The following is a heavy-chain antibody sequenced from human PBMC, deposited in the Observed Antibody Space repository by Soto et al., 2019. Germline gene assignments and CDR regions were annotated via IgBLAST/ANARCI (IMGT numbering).Heavy chain of an antibody. CDR1: GFTFSSYS. V-gene: IGHV3-48*01. CDR3: AREGDFWSGYSNDY. Sequence: GGSLRLSCAASGFTFSSYSMNWVRQAPGKGLEWVSYISSSSSTIYYADSVKGRFTISRDNAKNSLYLQMNSLRAEDTAVYYCAREGDFWSGYSNDYWGQGTLVTVSS. D-gene: IGHD3-3*01. J-gene: IGHJ4*02. CDR2: ISSSSSTI.